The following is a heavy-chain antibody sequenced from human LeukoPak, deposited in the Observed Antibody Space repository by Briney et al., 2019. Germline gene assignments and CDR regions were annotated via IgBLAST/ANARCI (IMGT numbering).Heavy chain of an antibody. J-gene: IGHJ4*02. CDR3: AKDGARYLLTYYFEY. CDR1: GFTFSSND. Sequence: YLRFSCAGSGFTFSSNDMQWVGQGPGKGLEWVAAISYDGSKQLYADSVKGRFTISRDNSKNTLNLQMNSLRDEDTAVYYCAKDGARYLLTYYFEYWGQGTLVTVSS. CDR2: ISYDGSKQ. V-gene: IGHV3-30*18. D-gene: IGHD3-9*01.